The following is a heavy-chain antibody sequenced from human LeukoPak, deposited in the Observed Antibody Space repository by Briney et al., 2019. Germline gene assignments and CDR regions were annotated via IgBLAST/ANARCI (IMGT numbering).Heavy chain of an antibody. V-gene: IGHV4-59*01. Sequence: SETLSLTCTVSGGSISSYYWSWIRQPPGEGLERIGYIYYSGSTNYNPSLKSRVSIAVDTSKKQFSLKLSSVTAADTAVYYCARQGELLSPIAYWGQGTLVTVSS. CDR2: IYYSGST. J-gene: IGHJ4*02. D-gene: IGHD1-26*01. CDR1: GGSISSYY. CDR3: ARQGELLSPIAY.